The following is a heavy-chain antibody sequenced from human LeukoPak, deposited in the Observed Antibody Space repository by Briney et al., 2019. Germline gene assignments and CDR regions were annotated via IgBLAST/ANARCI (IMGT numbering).Heavy chain of an antibody. Sequence: PSETLSLTCSVSGGSISGYYWTWIRQPAGKGLEWIGRVYATGITNYNPSLKSRVAMSVDTSRNQFSLRLRSVTAADSAVYFCARDAPFSGTSRAIDYWGQGTLVTVSS. V-gene: IGHV4-4*07. J-gene: IGHJ4*02. CDR2: VYATGIT. CDR3: ARDAPFSGTSRAIDY. CDR1: GGSISGYY. D-gene: IGHD1-26*01.